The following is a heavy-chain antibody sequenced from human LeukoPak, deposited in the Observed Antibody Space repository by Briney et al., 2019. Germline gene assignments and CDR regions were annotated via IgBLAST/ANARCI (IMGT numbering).Heavy chain of an antibody. J-gene: IGHJ6*02. CDR3: ARDDILSVPKCYSYYGIDV. V-gene: IGHV1-18*01. CDR1: GYTFTSYV. Sequence: ASVKVSCKASGYTFTSYVIRCLRQAPGQGLEWMGWISAYNGNTNYAQKLQGRVTMTTDTSTSTAYMELRSLRSDDTAVYYCARDDILSVPKCYSYYGIDVWGQGTTVTVSS. D-gene: IGHD3-9*01. CDR2: ISAYNGNT.